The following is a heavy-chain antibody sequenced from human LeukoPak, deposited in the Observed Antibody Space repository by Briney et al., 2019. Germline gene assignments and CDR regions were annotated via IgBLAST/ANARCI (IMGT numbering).Heavy chain of an antibody. V-gene: IGHV1-24*01. Sequence: ASVKVSCKVSGYTVADLSMHWVRQAPGKGLEWMGSFDPGDGETIYAQKFQGRVTMTEDTSTDTAYMVLGSLRSEDTAVYYCATGMGATTQAYYFDYWGQGTLVTVSS. CDR1: GYTVADLS. J-gene: IGHJ4*02. D-gene: IGHD1-26*01. CDR2: FDPGDGET. CDR3: ATGMGATTQAYYFDY.